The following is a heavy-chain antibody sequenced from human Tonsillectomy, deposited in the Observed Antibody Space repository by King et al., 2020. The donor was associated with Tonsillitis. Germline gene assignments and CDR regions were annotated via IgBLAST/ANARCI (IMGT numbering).Heavy chain of an antibody. J-gene: IGHJ4*02. V-gene: IGHV1-69*09. Sequence: VQLVESGAEVKKPGSSVKVSCKASGGTFSTYGISWVRQAPGQGLEWMGRIIPILDIANYAQKFQGRVTITADKSTTTASMELSSLRSEDTAVYYCARDKRYSSGWYSNSWGQGTLVTVSS. CDR2: IIPILDIA. D-gene: IGHD6-19*01. CDR3: ARDKRYSSGWYSNS. CDR1: GGTFSTYG.